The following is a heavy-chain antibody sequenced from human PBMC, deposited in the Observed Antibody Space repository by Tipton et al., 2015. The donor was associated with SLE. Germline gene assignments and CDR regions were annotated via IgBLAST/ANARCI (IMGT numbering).Heavy chain of an antibody. CDR1: GGSISPFF. V-gene: IGHV4-59*08. CDR2: VHNSGGS. J-gene: IGHJ6*02. D-gene: IGHD4-17*01. Sequence: TLSLTCTVSGGSISPFFWAWIRQPPGKGLEWIGYVHNSGGSNYNPSLKSRVTFSVDTSKNQVSLKLTSVTAADTALYYCVRYMTKVTPYNYYGLDVWGQGTTVIVSS. CDR3: VRYMTKVTPYNYYGLDV.